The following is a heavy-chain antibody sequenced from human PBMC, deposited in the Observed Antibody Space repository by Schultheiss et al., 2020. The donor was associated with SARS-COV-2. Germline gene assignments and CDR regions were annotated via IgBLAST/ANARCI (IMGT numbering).Heavy chain of an antibody. CDR2: ISYDGSNK. CDR1: GFTFSSYG. Sequence: GGSLRLSCAASGFTFSSYGMHWVRQAPGKGLEWVAVISYDGSNKYYADSVKGRFTISRDNSKNTLYLQMNSLRAEDTAVYYCAKGLSNYYYYYMDVWGKGTTVTVSS. J-gene: IGHJ6*03. V-gene: IGHV3-30*18. CDR3: AKGLSNYYYYYMDV. D-gene: IGHD6-19*01.